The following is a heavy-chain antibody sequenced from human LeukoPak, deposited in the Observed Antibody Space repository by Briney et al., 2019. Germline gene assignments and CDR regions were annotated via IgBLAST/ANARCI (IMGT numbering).Heavy chain of an antibody. CDR2: IIPILGIA. CDR1: GGTFSSYA. J-gene: IGHJ6*02. CDR3: AMGYSYGSDYYYYYYGMDV. V-gene: IGHV1-69*04. Sequence: SVKVSCKASGGTFSSYAISWVRQAPGQGLEWMGRIIPILGIANYAQKFQGRVTITADKSTSTAYMELSSLRSEDTAVYYCAMGYSYGSDYYYYYYGMDVWGQGTTVTVSS. D-gene: IGHD5-18*01.